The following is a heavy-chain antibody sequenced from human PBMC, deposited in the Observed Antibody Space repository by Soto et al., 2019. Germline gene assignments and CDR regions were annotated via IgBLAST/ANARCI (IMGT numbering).Heavy chain of an antibody. CDR1: GGSISNNC. J-gene: IGHJ4*02. V-gene: IGHV4-4*07. CDR3: ATGFHYDSSGYYLCAY. D-gene: IGHD3-22*01. Sequence: SETLSLTCTVSGGSISNNCWSWIRQPAGKGLEWIGRICSTGSTYYNPSLESRVTMSVDPSKGQFSLKLTSVTAADTAVYHCATGFHYDSSGYYLCAYWGLGALVTVSS. CDR2: ICSTGST.